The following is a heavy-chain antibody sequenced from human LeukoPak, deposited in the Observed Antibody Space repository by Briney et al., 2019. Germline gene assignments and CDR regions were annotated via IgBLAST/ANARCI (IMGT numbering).Heavy chain of an antibody. J-gene: IGHJ6*02. CDR3: ANSPIAAAGVREHKYYYYYGMDV. CDR2: ISGGGAST. Sequence: PGRSLRLSCAASGFTFDTYAIHCVRQAPGKGLEWVSLISGGGASTYYADSVMGRFTISRDNSKNSLYLQMNSLRPEDTALYSCANSPIAAAGVREHKYYYYYGMDVWGQGTTVTVSS. D-gene: IGHD6-13*01. CDR1: GFTFDTYA. V-gene: IGHV3-43*02.